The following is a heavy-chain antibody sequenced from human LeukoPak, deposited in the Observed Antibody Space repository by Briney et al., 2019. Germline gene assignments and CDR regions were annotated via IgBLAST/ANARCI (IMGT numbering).Heavy chain of an antibody. CDR2: INPNSGGT. V-gene: IGHV1-2*02. Sequence: ASVKVSCKASAYTFTGYYMHWVRQAPGQGLEWMGWINPNSGGTNYAQKFQGRVTMTRDTSISTAYMELSRLRSDDTAVYYCARDLDDSSGYDDAFDIWGQGTMVTVSS. D-gene: IGHD3-22*01. CDR3: ARDLDDSSGYDDAFDI. J-gene: IGHJ3*02. CDR1: AYTFTGYY.